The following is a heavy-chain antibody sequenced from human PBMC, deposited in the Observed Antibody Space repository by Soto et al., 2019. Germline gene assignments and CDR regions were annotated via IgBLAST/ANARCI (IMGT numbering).Heavy chain of an antibody. CDR1: GYTFTTFG. V-gene: IGHV1-18*01. Sequence: QIQLVQSGAEVKKPGASVRISCKASGYTFTTFGISWVRQAPGQGLEWLGWINVDDDDTKYTQKLQGKVTITPDTPTNTAYTDLRSLRSDDTAVYYCERDCGYCSGGTCSAYYWGQGTLVTVSS. J-gene: IGHJ4*02. CDR2: INVDDDDT. D-gene: IGHD2-15*01. CDR3: ERDCGYCSGGTCSAYY.